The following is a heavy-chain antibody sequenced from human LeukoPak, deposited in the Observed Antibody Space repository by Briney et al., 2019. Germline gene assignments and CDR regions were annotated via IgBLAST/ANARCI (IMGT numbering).Heavy chain of an antibody. J-gene: IGHJ6*02. Sequence: GASVTVSCKASGYTFTGYYMHWVRQAPGQGLEWMGRINPNSGGTNYAQKFQGRVTMTRDTSISTAYMELSRLRSDDTAVYYCARDRVTTGNYYYYYGMDVWGQGTTVTVSS. CDR1: GYTFTGYY. D-gene: IGHD4-17*01. CDR3: ARDRVTTGNYYYYYGMDV. V-gene: IGHV1-2*06. CDR2: INPNSGGT.